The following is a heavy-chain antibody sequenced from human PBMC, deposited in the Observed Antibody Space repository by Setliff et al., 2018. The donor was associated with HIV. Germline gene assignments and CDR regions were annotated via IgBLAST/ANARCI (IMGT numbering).Heavy chain of an antibody. CDR2: ISSSGRMI. V-gene: IGHV3-11*01. CDR1: GFAFSNYY. Sequence: GGSLRLSCAASGFAFSNYYMSWIRQAPGKGLEWISYISSSGRMIQHAESVKGRFTISRDNAQNSLDLQMNSLTTEDTGIYYCSHIYRNRTGVPDSNHSFDYYMGAWGKGTTVTVSS. J-gene: IGHJ6*03. D-gene: IGHD4-4*01. CDR3: SHIYRNRTGVPDSNHSFDYYMGA.